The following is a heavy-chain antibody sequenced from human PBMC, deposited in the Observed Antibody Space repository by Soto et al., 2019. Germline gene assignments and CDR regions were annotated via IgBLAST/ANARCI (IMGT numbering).Heavy chain of an antibody. Sequence: PSETLSLTCAVSGGSISSGGYSWSWIRQPPGKGLEWIGYIYHSGSTYYNPSLKSRVTISVDRSKNQFSLKLSSVTAADTAVYYCARGREEADHYYGMDVWGQGTTVTVSS. CDR3: ARGREEADHYYGMDV. CDR2: IYHSGST. J-gene: IGHJ6*02. D-gene: IGHD1-26*01. CDR1: GGSISSGGYS. V-gene: IGHV4-30-2*01.